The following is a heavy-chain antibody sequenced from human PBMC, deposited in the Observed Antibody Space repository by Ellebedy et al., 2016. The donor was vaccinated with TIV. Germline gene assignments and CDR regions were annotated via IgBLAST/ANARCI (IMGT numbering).Heavy chain of an antibody. Sequence: GGSLRLSXAASGFTFSRCDMHWVRQSTRKGLEWVASIDNAGDTYYPGSVKGRFTISRENAKNSLYLQMNSLRVEDTAAYYCTRFEIISGGGYGMDVWGQGTTVTVSS. V-gene: IGHV3-13*01. J-gene: IGHJ6*02. CDR3: TRFEIISGGGYGMDV. CDR2: IDNAGDT. D-gene: IGHD3-16*01. CDR1: GFTFSRCD.